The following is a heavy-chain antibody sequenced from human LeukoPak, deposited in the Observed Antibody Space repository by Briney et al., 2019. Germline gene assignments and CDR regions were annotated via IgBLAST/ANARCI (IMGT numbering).Heavy chain of an antibody. V-gene: IGHV4-38-2*02. J-gene: IGHJ4*02. CDR3: VIMAAY. CDR1: GYSISSGYY. CDR2: LYYSGSS. D-gene: IGHD3-10*01. Sequence: SETLSLTCTVSGYSISSGYYRGWIRQPPGKGLEWIGSLYYSGSSYYNPSLRSRVTISADTSKNQFSLKLTSVTAADTAVYYCVIMAAYWGQGTLVTVSS.